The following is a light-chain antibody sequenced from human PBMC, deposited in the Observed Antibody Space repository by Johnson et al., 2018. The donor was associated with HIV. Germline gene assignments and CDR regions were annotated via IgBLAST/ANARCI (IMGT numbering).Light chain of an antibody. Sequence: QSVLTQSPSVSAAPGQKVTISCSGSSSNIGNNYISWYQQHPGTAPKLLIYENNKRPSGSPDRFSGSKSGTSATLGITGLQTGDEADYYCGTWDSSLSAYVVGTGTKVTVL. CDR3: GTWDSSLSAYV. CDR2: ENN. V-gene: IGLV1-51*02. CDR1: SSNIGNNY. J-gene: IGLJ1*01.